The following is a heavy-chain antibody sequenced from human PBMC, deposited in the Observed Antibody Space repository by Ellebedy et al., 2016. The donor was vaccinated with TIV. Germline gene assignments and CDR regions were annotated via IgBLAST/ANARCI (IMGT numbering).Heavy chain of an antibody. D-gene: IGHD3-22*01. CDR1: GGSFSGYF. CDR3: ARGLMGYDTGGYYYRFNFDY. J-gene: IGHJ4*02. CDR2: INHSGTT. Sequence: MPGGSLRLSCAVYGGSFSGYFWSWIRQPPGKGLEWLGEINHSGTTNYNPSLKSRVTISVDTSKNQFSLNLSSVTAADTAVYYCARGLMGYDTGGYYYRFNFDYWGQGTLVTVSS. V-gene: IGHV4-34*01.